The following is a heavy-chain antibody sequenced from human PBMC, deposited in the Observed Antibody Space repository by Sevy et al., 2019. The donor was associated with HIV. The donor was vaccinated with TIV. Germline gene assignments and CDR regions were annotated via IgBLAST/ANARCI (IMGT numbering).Heavy chain of an antibody. CDR3: ARDPTDYPSYYYLHGLDA. CDR2: ISYDGDNK. V-gene: IGHV3-30*04. J-gene: IGHJ6*02. D-gene: IGHD4-17*01. Sequence: GGSLRLSCAASGFPFGSYSMHWVRHAAGKGLEWVAVISYDGDNKLYADSVKGRFTISRDNSKRTLYLVMNSLRTEDTAVYFCARDPTDYPSYYYLHGLDAWGQGTTVTVSS. CDR1: GFPFGSYS.